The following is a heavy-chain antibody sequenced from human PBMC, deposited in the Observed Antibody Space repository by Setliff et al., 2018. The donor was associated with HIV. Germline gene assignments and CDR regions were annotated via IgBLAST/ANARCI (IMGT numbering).Heavy chain of an antibody. CDR3: ARATGQALWGYYYYYMDV. CDR2: ISSSSSTI. CDR1: GFTFSSYN. J-gene: IGHJ6*03. Sequence: GGSLRLSCAASGFTFSSYNMNWVRQAPGKGLEWVSYISSSSSTIYYADSVKGRFTISRDNAENSLYLQMSSLRAEDTAVYYCARATGQALWGYYYYYMDVWGKGTTVTVSS. V-gene: IGHV3-48*01. D-gene: IGHD3-9*01.